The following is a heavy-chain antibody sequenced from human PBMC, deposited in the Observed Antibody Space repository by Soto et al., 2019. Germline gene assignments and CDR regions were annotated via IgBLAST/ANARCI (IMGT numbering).Heavy chain of an antibody. V-gene: IGHV3-15*01. J-gene: IGHJ4*02. D-gene: IGHD3-10*01. CDR1: GLTFSDAW. CDR3: ATGTLPMARGVLDY. CDR2: IKKKPDGGTT. Sequence: GSLRLSCATSGLTFSDAWMSWVRQVPGKGLEWVGRIKKKPDGGTTDYAGFVKGRFAISRDDSRNTLYLQMNSLRIEDTAVYYCATGTLPMARGVLDYWGQGTLVTVSS.